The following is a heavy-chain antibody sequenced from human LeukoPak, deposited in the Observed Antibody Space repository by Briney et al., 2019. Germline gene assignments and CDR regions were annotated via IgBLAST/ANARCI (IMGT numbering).Heavy chain of an antibody. CDR1: GYTFTGYY. D-gene: IGHD3-22*01. Sequence: GASVTVSCKASGYTFTGYYMHWVRQAPGQGLEWMGWINPNSGGTNYAQKFQGRVTMTRDTSISTAYMELSRLRSDDTAVYYCARVWGSSGYSDFDYWGQGTLVTVSS. CDR2: INPNSGGT. V-gene: IGHV1-2*02. CDR3: ARVWGSSGYSDFDY. J-gene: IGHJ4*02.